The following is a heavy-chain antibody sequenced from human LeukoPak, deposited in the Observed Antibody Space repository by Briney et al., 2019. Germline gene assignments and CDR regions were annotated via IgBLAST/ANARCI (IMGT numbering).Heavy chain of an antibody. D-gene: IGHD6-13*01. CDR3: ARAYSSSWYWKWFDP. J-gene: IGHJ5*02. Sequence: SETLSLTCTVSGGSISSSSYYWGWIRQPPGKGLEWIGNIYPTGSTYYNPSLKSRVTISVDTSKNQFSLKVSSVSAADTAVYYCARAYSSSWYWKWFDPWGQGTLVTVSS. CDR1: GGSISSSSYY. V-gene: IGHV4-39*07. CDR2: IYPTGST.